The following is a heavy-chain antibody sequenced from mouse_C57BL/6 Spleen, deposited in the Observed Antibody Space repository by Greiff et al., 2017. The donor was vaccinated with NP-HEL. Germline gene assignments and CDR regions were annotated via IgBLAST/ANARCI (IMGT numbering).Heavy chain of an antibody. CDR2: IDPKSGGT. Sequence: QVQLQQPGAELVKPGASVKLSCKASGYTFTSYWMHWVKQRPGRGLEWIGRIDPKSGGTKYNEKFKSKATLTVDKPSSTAYMQRSSLKSEDSAVYYCARWEGRGAMDYWGQGTSVTVSS. CDR1: GYTFTSYW. D-gene: IGHD3-3*01. CDR3: ARWEGRGAMDY. V-gene: IGHV1-72*01. J-gene: IGHJ4*01.